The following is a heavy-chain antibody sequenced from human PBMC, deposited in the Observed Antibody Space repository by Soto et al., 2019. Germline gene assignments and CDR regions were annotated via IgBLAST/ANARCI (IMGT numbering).Heavy chain of an antibody. V-gene: IGHV3-11*01. CDR2: INSDGTTT. Sequence: PGGALRLSCAASGFNFDDYYMIWIRQAPGKGLEWVADINSDGTTTHYADSVKGRFTISRDNAKKSVYLQMISLRVDDTAVYYCSRDAWGGPSGQGTMVTAPQ. J-gene: IGHJ5*02. CDR1: GFNFDDYY. CDR3: SRDAWGGP. D-gene: IGHD3-10*01.